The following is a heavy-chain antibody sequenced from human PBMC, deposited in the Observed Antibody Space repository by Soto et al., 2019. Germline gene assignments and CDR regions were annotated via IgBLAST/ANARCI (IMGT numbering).Heavy chain of an antibody. D-gene: IGHD6-13*01. CDR3: ARAYIAAAYDY. J-gene: IGHJ4*02. Sequence: PGGSLRLSCAASGFTFSSYWMSWVRQAPGKGLEWVANIKQDGSEKYYVESVKGRFTISRDNAKNSLYLQMNSLRADDTAVYYCARAYIAAAYDYWGQGTLVTVSS. CDR2: IKQDGSEK. V-gene: IGHV3-7*01. CDR1: GFTFSSYW.